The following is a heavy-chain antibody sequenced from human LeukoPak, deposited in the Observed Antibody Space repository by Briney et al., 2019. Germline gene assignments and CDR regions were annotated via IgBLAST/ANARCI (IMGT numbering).Heavy chain of an antibody. V-gene: IGHV3-53*01. CDR2: IYSGGSA. CDR3: ARDDKGVAHGFDP. J-gene: IGHJ5*02. Sequence: GGSLRLSCTASGFTVSSNYMSWVRQAPGQGLEWVSVIYSGGSAYYADSVKGRFTISRDSSKNTLYLQMNSLRAEDTAVYYCARDDKGVAHGFDPWGQGTLVTVSS. CDR1: GFTVSSNY. D-gene: IGHD3-10*01.